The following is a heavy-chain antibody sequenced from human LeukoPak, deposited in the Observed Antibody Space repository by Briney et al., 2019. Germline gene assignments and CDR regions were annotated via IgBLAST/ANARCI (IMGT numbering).Heavy chain of an antibody. D-gene: IGHD5-18*01. Sequence: ASVKVSCKASGYTFTGYYMHWVRQAPGQGLEWMGWINPNSGGTNYAQKFQGRVTMTRDTSISTAYMELSRLRSDDTAVYYCARAHTAMVSPLDYWGQGTLVTVTS. CDR3: ARAHTAMVSPLDY. CDR2: INPNSGGT. CDR1: GYTFTGYY. V-gene: IGHV1-2*02. J-gene: IGHJ4*02.